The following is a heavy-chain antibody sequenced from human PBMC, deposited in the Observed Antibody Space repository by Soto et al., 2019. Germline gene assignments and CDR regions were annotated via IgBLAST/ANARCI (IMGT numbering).Heavy chain of an antibody. CDR1: GFTFSTYW. Sequence: PGGSLRLSCAASGFTFSTYWMSWVRQAPGKGLEWVANIKYDGSEIFYVDSVKGRFTISRDNAKNSLYLQMNSLRVEDTAVYYCARHGPYNWNDLGLDYWGQGTLVTVSS. D-gene: IGHD1-20*01. CDR3: ARHGPYNWNDLGLDY. J-gene: IGHJ4*02. V-gene: IGHV3-7*02. CDR2: IKYDGSEI.